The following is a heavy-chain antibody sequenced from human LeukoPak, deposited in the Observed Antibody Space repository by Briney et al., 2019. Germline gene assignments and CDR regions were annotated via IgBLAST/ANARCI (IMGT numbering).Heavy chain of an antibody. V-gene: IGHV4-39*01. CDR1: GGSISSSSYY. CDR2: IYHSGST. CDR3: ARRVGANIKRLNWFDP. Sequence: SETLSLTCTVSGGSISSSSYYWGWIRQPPGKGLEWIGSIYHSGSTYYNPSLKSRVTISVDTSKNQFSLKLSSVTAADTAVYYCARRVGANIKRLNWFDPWGQGTLVTVSS. D-gene: IGHD1-26*01. J-gene: IGHJ5*02.